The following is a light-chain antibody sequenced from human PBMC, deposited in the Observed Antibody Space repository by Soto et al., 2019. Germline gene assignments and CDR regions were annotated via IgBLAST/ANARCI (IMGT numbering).Light chain of an antibody. J-gene: IGLJ3*02. V-gene: IGLV2-11*01. CDR2: DVT. CDR3: CSHAARLTWV. CDR1: SGDIGGHDR. Sequence: QSALTQPRSVSGSPGQSVTISCTGTSGDIGGHDRVSWYQQYPGKAPKLMIYDVTKRPSGVPDRFSGSKSGNTASLTISGLQADDEGDYCCSHAARLTWVFGGGTKVTVL.